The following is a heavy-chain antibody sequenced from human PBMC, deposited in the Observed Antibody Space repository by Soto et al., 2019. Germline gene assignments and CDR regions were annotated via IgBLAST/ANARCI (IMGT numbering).Heavy chain of an antibody. J-gene: IGHJ4*02. CDR2: ISSDGTTK. CDR1: GIDLENYG. Sequence: QVQLVESGGGVVHPGRSLRLSCVASGIDLENYGIHWVRQAPGEGLEWVAVISSDGTTKSYIDSVRGRFTISRDNTRSTVFLQRNSVRREDTAMYYCVKDGGGVRYNYNIRGDSWGQGTQVTVSS. D-gene: IGHD5-18*01. V-gene: IGHV3-30*18. CDR3: VKDGGGVRYNYNIRGDS.